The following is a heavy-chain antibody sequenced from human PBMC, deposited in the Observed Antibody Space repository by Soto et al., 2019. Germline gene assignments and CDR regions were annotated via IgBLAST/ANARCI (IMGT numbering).Heavy chain of an antibody. CDR2: IVYDGSYK. Sequence: QVQLVESGGGVVQPGRSRRLSCAVSGFTFKNYGIHWVRQAPGKGLEWVAVIVYDGSYKYYADSVQGRFTISRDNSKNTLYMQMNSLRAEDTAVYYCAKDAYYYDSGGDFEGGYFDYWGQGTLVTVSS. D-gene: IGHD3-22*01. CDR1: GFTFKNYG. CDR3: AKDAYYYDSGGDFEGGYFDY. V-gene: IGHV3-30*18. J-gene: IGHJ4*02.